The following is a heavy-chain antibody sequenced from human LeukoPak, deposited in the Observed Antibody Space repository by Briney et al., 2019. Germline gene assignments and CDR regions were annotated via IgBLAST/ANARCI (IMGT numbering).Heavy chain of an antibody. V-gene: IGHV1-58*02. J-gene: IGHJ6*02. CDR3: AAGKSGSSQDYYGMDV. CDR2: IVVGSGNT. CDR1: GGTFSSYA. Sequence: GASVKVSCKASGGTFSSYAISWVRQAPGQRLEWIGWIVVGSGNTNYAQKFQERVTITRDMSTSTAYMELSSLRSEDTAVYYCAAGKSGSSQDYYGMDVWGQGTTVTVSS. D-gene: IGHD1-26*01.